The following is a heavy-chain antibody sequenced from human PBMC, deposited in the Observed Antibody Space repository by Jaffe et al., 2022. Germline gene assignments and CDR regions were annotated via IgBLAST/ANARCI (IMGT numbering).Heavy chain of an antibody. CDR2: IKSKVNDGTP. Sequence: EVQVVESGGGLVKPGGSLRLSCAASGFTFSDAWMSWVRQAPGKGLEWVGRIKSKVNDGTPAYAAPVRGRFTISRDDSKNMLYLQMDSLKTEDTAVYYCTTDGWYSNGWYVFNYWGQGTLVTVSS. J-gene: IGHJ4*02. CDR3: TTDGWYSNGWYVFNY. CDR1: GFTFSDAW. V-gene: IGHV3-15*01. D-gene: IGHD6-19*01.